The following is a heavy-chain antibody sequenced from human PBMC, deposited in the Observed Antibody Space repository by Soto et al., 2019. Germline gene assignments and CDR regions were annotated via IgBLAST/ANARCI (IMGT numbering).Heavy chain of an antibody. CDR2: IYPGDSDT. V-gene: IGHV5-51*01. J-gene: IGHJ4*02. CDR3: ERPQYDILTGYYEYYFDY. D-gene: IGHD3-9*01. Sequence: PGESLKISCKGSGYSFTSYWIGWVRQMPGKGLEWMGVIYPGDSDTRYSPSFQGQVTISADKSISTAYLQWSSLKASDTAMYYCERPQYDILTGYYEYYFDYWGQGTLVTVSS. CDR1: GYSFTSYW.